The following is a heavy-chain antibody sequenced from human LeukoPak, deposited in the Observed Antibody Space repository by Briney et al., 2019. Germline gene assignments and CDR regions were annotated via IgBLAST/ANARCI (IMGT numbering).Heavy chain of an antibody. CDR1: GYTFTGYY. CDR3: ARGLGDYNTNWFPVSGY. J-gene: IGHJ4*02. Sequence: ASVKVSCKASGYTFTGYYMHWVRQAPGQGLEWMGWINPNSGGTNYAQEFQGRVTMTRDTSISTAYMELSSLRSEDTAIYYCARGLGDYNTNWFPVSGYWGQGTLVTVSS. V-gene: IGHV1-2*02. D-gene: IGHD6-13*01. CDR2: INPNSGGT.